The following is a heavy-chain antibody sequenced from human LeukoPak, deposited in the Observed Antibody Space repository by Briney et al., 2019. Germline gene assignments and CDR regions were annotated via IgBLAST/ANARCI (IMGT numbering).Heavy chain of an antibody. J-gene: IGHJ4*02. CDR2: IYYSGST. Sequence: SETLSLTCTVSGGSISSSSYYWGWIRQPPGKGLAWVGSIYYSGSTYYNPSLKSRVTISVDTSKNQFSLRLSSVTAADTAVYYCAREEPITIFGVVMPSSSSKGNWGQGTLVTVSS. D-gene: IGHD3-3*01. V-gene: IGHV4-39*02. CDR3: AREEPITIFGVVMPSSSSKGN. CDR1: GGSISSSSYY.